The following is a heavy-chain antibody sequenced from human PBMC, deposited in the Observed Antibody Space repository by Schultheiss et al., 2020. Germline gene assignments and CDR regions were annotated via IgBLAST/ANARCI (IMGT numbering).Heavy chain of an antibody. CDR1: GFTFDDYA. J-gene: IGHJ4*02. CDR3: AKASGSYYVSDYFDY. Sequence: GGSLRLSCAASGFTFDDYAMHWVRQAPGKGLEWVSGISWNSGSIGYADSVKGRFTISRDNAKNSLYLQMNSLRAEDTALYYCAKASGSYYVSDYFDYWGQGTLVTVAS. V-gene: IGHV3-9*01. D-gene: IGHD1-26*01. CDR2: ISWNSGSI.